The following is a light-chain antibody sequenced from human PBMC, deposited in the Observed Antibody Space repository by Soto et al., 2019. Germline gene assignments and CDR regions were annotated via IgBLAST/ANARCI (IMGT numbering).Light chain of an antibody. CDR1: SSDVGGYNY. CDR3: FSYAGSSTLGV. Sequence: QSALTQPRSVSGSPGQAVTISCTGTSSDVGGYNYVSWYQHHPGKAPKLMIYDVSKRPSGVPDRFSGSKSGNTASLTISGLQAEDEADYHCFSYAGSSTLGVFGGGTKLNVL. J-gene: IGLJ2*01. CDR2: DVS. V-gene: IGLV2-11*01.